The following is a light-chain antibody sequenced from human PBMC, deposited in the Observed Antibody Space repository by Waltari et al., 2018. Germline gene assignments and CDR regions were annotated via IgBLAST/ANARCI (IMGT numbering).Light chain of an antibody. J-gene: IGLJ3*02. CDR1: SSDIGAYNL. CDR3: CSYADGTTSV. CDR2: GVT. Sequence: QSALTQPASVSGSPGQSITISCTGTSSDIGAYNLVSWYQQHPGKAPTVIIYGVTERPSGVSDRFSGSKAANTASLTISGVQAEDEADYYCCSYADGTTSVFGGGTKVTVL. V-gene: IGLV2-23*02.